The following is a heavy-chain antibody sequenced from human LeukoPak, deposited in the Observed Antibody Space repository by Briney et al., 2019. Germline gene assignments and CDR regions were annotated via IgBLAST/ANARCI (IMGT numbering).Heavy chain of an antibody. CDR1: GFTVSSNY. Sequence: GGSLRLSCAASGFTVSSNYMSWVRQAPGKGLEWVSVIYSGGSTYYADSVKGRFTISRDNSKNTLYLQMNSLRTEDTGVYNCASGITGTNNWFDPWGPGTLVTVSS. J-gene: IGHJ5*02. D-gene: IGHD1-20*01. V-gene: IGHV3-66*02. CDR3: ASGITGTNNWFDP. CDR2: IYSGGST.